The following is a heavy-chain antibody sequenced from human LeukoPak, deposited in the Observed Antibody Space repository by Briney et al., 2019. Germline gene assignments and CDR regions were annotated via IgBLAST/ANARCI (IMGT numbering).Heavy chain of an antibody. CDR3: AKGLYCSSTSCYFENYYYYYMDV. CDR2: IWHDGTRE. D-gene: IGHD2-2*01. CDR1: GFTFSSYG. J-gene: IGHJ6*03. Sequence: GGSLRLSCAASGFTFSSYGMHWVRQAPGKGLEWVAVIWHDGTREKYADSVKGRFTISRDNSKNTLYLQMNSLRAEDTALYYCAKGLYCSSTSCYFENYYYYYMDVWGKGTTVTVSS. V-gene: IGHV3-33*06.